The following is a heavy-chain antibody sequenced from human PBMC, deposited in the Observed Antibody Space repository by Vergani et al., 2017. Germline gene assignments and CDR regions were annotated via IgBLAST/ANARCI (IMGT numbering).Heavy chain of an antibody. CDR2: IRYDGIRR. J-gene: IGHJ4*02. CDR1: GLFFSSLG. D-gene: IGHD1-7*01. CDR3: VKGKGTFEN. V-gene: IGHV3-30*02. Sequence: QVQLVEWGGGVVQPGGSRNPPGTGSGLFFSSLGLHWVRQAPGKGLEWVAFIRYDGIRRDYGESVKGRFTISRDNSKNMVYIQMNSLRPEDTAVYYCVKGKGTFENWGQGTLVTVSS.